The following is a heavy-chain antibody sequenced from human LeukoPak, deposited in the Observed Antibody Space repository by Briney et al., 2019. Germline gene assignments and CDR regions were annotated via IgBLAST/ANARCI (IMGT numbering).Heavy chain of an antibody. J-gene: IGHJ4*02. D-gene: IGHD3-22*01. Sequence: PGGSLRLSCAASGFTFSSYAMSWVRQAPGKGLEWVSAISGSGGSTYYADSVKGRFTISRDNSKNTLYLQMNSLRAEDTAVYYCAKLRVGIGSSGYYPRDIDYWGQGTLVTVSS. V-gene: IGHV3-23*01. CDR1: GFTFSSYA. CDR3: AKLRVGIGSSGYYPRDIDY. CDR2: ISGSGGST.